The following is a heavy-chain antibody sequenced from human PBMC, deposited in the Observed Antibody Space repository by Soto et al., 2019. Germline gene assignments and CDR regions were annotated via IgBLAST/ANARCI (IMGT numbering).Heavy chain of an antibody. V-gene: IGHV1-69*12. CDR2: IIPIFGKA. D-gene: IGHD3-10*01. J-gene: IGHJ5*02. Sequence: QVQLVQSGAEVKKPGSSVKVSCTASGVTFSSYAISWVRQAPGQGLEWMGGIIPIFGKATYAQKFQGRVTITADDSSRRAYRELSILGSEDTAVYYCARESRSTPPEVGWFYPWGPGTLGTVSS. CDR3: ARESRSTPPEVGWFYP. CDR1: GVTFSSYA.